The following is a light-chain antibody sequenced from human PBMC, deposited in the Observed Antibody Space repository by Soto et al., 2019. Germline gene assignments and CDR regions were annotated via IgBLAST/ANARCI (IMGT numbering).Light chain of an antibody. Sequence: QSVLTQPPSASGTPGQRVTISCSGGTSNIGSQTVNWYQQLPGTAPKLLIYSDDQWPSGVPDRFSGSKSGTSASLAISGRQSDAEAVYYCAAWDDNLKGWLFGGGTKVTVL. CDR2: SDD. V-gene: IGLV1-44*01. CDR1: TSNIGSQT. CDR3: AAWDDNLKGWL. J-gene: IGLJ3*02.